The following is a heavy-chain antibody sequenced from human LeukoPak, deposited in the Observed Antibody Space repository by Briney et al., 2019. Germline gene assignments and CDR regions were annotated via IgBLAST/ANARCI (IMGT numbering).Heavy chain of an antibody. CDR3: ARGGIAVAGENWFDP. Sequence: ASVKVSCKASGYAFTSYGISWVRQAPGQGLEWMGWISAYNDNTNYAQKLQGRVTMTTDTSTSTAYMELRSLRSDDTAVYYCARGGIAVAGENWFDPWGQGTLVTVSS. D-gene: IGHD6-19*01. CDR2: ISAYNDNT. J-gene: IGHJ5*02. CDR1: GYAFTSYG. V-gene: IGHV1-18*01.